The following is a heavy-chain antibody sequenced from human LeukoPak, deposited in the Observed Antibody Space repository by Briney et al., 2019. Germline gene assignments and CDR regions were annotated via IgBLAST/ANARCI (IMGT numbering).Heavy chain of an antibody. V-gene: IGHV4-59*12. CDR3: ARVSSPEYYFDY. Sequence: SETLSLTCTVSGGSISSYYWSWIRQPPGKGLEWIGYIYYSGSTYYNPSLKSRVTISVDTSKNQFSLKLSSVTAADTAVYYCARVSSPEYYFDYWGQGTLVTVSS. J-gene: IGHJ4*02. D-gene: IGHD6-6*01. CDR2: IYYSGST. CDR1: GGSISSYY.